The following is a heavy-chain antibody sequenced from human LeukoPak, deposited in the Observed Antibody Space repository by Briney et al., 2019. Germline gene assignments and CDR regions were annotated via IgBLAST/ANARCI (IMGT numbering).Heavy chain of an antibody. V-gene: IGHV4-34*01. CDR1: GFTFTDHP. Sequence: PGGSLRLSCVASGFTFTDHPMNWVRQAPGKGLEWIGETNHSGSTNYNPSLKSRVTISVDTSKNQFSLKLSSVTAADTAVYYCARERTYHIGPDYWGQGTLVTVSS. CDR3: ARERTYHIGPDY. J-gene: IGHJ4*02. D-gene: IGHD5-12*01. CDR2: TNHSGST.